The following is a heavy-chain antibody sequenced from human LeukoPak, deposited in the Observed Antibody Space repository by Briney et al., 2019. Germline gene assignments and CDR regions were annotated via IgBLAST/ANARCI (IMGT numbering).Heavy chain of an antibody. V-gene: IGHV4-34*01. J-gene: IGHJ4*02. CDR2: INHSGST. CDR3: ARGIPDYYDSSGLGY. Sequence: SETLSLTCAVYGGSFSGYYWSGIRQPPGKGLEWIGEINHSGSTKYNPSLKSRVTISVDTSKDQLSLKLSSVTAADTAVYYCARGIPDYYDSSGLGYWGQGTLVTVSS. CDR1: GGSFSGYY. D-gene: IGHD3-22*01.